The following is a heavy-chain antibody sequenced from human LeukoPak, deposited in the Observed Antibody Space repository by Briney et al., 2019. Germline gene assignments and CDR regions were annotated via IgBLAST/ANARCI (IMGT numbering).Heavy chain of an antibody. Sequence: SETLSLTCTVSGGSISSYYWSWIRQPPGKGLEWIGYISYNGSTNYSPSLKSRVTISVDTSKNQSSLKLSSVTAADTAVYYCARLPSRVGTNDRFDSWGQGALVTVSS. V-gene: IGHV4-59*08. CDR3: ARLPSRVGTNDRFDS. J-gene: IGHJ4*02. CDR1: GGSISSYY. CDR2: ISYNGST. D-gene: IGHD2-21*02.